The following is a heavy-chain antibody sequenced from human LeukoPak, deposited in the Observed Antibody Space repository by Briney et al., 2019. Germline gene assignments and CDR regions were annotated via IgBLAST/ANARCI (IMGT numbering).Heavy chain of an antibody. J-gene: IGHJ4*02. CDR3: ARDRDSGSGWFFDY. CDR1: GGTFSSYA. V-gene: IGHV1-69*05. CDR2: IIPIFGTA. D-gene: IGHD6-19*01. Sequence: ASVKVSCKASGGTFSSYAISWVRQAPGQGLEWMGGIIPIFGTANYAQKFQGRVTITTDESTSTAYMELSSLRSEDTAVYYCARDRDSGSGWFFDYWGQGTLVTVSS.